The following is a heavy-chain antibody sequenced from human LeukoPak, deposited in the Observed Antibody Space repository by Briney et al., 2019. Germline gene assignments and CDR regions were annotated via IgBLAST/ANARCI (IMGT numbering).Heavy chain of an antibody. V-gene: IGHV3-30*04. CDR3: ARGNSSGRGALDY. D-gene: IGHD5-18*01. CDR1: GFTFSSYA. J-gene: IGHJ4*02. CDR2: ISYDGSNK. Sequence: GRSLRLSCAASGFTFSSYAMHWVRQAPGKGLEWVAVISYDGSNKYYADSVKGRFTISRDNSKNTLYLQMNSLRAEDTAVYYCARGNSSGRGALDYWGQGTLVTVSS.